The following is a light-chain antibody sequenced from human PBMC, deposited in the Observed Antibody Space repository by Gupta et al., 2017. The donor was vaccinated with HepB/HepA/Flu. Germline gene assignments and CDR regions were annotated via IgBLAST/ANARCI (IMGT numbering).Light chain of an antibody. CDR1: QSISSY. CDR3: QQSYSTLALT. CDR2: AAS. V-gene: IGKV1-39*01. J-gene: IGKJ4*01. Sequence: DIQMNRSPSSLSASVGDRVTITCRASQSISSYLNWYQQKPGKAPKLLIYAASSLQSGVPSRFSGSGSWTDFTLTISRLQPEDFATYYCQQSYSTLALTFGGGTKVEIK.